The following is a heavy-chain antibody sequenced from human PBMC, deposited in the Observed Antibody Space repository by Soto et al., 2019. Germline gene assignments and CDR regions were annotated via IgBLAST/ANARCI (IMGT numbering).Heavy chain of an antibody. Sequence: PSETLSLTCTVSGGSISGYYWGWIRQPPGKGLEWIGSIYYSGNTYHNPSLKSRVTISVDTAKNQFSLKLSSVTAADTAVYYCARHAAHSTAFTDYWGQGTLVTVS. CDR2: IYYSGNT. V-gene: IGHV4-39*01. D-gene: IGHD6-13*01. CDR3: ARHAAHSTAFTDY. CDR1: GGSISGYY. J-gene: IGHJ4*02.